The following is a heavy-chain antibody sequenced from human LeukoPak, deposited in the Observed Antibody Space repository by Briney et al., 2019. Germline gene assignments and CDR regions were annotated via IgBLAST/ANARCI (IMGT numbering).Heavy chain of an antibody. CDR3: ARGTGIAAAGTSGPDY. CDR1: GFTFSSYG. V-gene: IGHV3-33*01. CDR2: IWYDGSNK. J-gene: IGHJ4*02. D-gene: IGHD6-13*01. Sequence: GGSLRLSCAASGFTFSSYGMHWVRQAPGKGLEWVAVIWYDGSNKYYADSVKGRFTISRDNSKNTLYLQMNSLRAEDTAVYYCARGTGIAAAGTSGPDYWGQGTLVTVSS.